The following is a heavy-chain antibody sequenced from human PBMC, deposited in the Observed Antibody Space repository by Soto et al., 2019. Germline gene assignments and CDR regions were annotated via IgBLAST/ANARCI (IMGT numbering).Heavy chain of an antibody. CDR1: GLTFTSFS. CDR2: INAGNGNT. V-gene: IGHV1-3*01. J-gene: IGHJ6*02. Sequence: GGPVEVSCKASGLTFTSFSIHWVRQAPGQRLEWMGWINAGNGNTKYSQKFQGRVTITRDTSASTAYMELSSLRSEDTAVYYCARDLAMDVWGQGTTVTVSS. D-gene: IGHD3-16*01. CDR3: ARDLAMDV.